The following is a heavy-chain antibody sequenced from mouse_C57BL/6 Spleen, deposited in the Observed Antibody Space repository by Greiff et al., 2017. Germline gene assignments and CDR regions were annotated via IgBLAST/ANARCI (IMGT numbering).Heavy chain of an antibody. D-gene: IGHD1-1*01. CDR3: ARYYGSSSYYAMDY. Sequence: QVQLQQPGAELVMPGASVKLSCKASGYTFTSYWMHWVKQRPGKGLEWIGEIDPSDSYTNYNQKFKGKSTLTVDKSSSTSYMQLSSLTSEDSAVYYCARYYGSSSYYAMDYGGQGTSVTVSS. J-gene: IGHJ4*01. V-gene: IGHV1-69*01. CDR2: IDPSDSYT. CDR1: GYTFTSYW.